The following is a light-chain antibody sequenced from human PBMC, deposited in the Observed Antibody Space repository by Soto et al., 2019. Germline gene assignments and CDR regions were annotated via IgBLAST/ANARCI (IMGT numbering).Light chain of an antibody. CDR3: CSYAGSYV. CDR2: DDS. V-gene: IGLV2-11*01. CDR1: SSDVGGYNY. Sequence: QSALTQPRSVSGSPGQSVTISCTGTSSDVGGYNYVSWYQQHPGKAPKLMIYDDSKRPSGVPDRFSGSKSGNTASLTISGLQAEDEADYYCCSYAGSYVFGTGTKLTVL. J-gene: IGLJ1*01.